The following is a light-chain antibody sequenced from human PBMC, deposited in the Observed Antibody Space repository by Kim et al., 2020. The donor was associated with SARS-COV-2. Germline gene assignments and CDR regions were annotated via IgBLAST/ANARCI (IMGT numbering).Light chain of an antibody. Sequence: QSVLTQPPSVSGAPGQRVTISCTGSSSNIGAGYDVHWYQQIPGTAPKLLIYGNTNRPSGVPDRFSGSKSGTSASLAITGLQAEDEADYYCQSFDNSHWVFGGGTQLTVL. CDR1: SSNIGAGYD. V-gene: IGLV1-40*01. CDR3: QSFDNSHWV. CDR2: GNT. J-gene: IGLJ3*02.